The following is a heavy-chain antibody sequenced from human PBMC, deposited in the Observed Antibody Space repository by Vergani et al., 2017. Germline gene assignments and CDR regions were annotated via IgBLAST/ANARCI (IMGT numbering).Heavy chain of an antibody. CDR3: AKDGVGPLITGIPYNWFDP. CDR1: GGSISSSSYY. CDR2: ISGSGGST. J-gene: IGHJ5*02. D-gene: IGHD2-8*01. V-gene: IGHV3-23*01. Sequence: LQLQESGPGLVKPSETLSLTCTVSGGSISSSSYYWGWIRQPPGKGLEWVSAISGSGGSTYYADSVKGRFTISRDNSKNTLYLQMNSLRAEDTAVYYCAKDGVGPLITGIPYNWFDPWGQGTLVTVSS.